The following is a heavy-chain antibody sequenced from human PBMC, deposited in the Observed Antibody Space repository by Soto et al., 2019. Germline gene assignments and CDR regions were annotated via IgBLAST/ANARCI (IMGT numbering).Heavy chain of an antibody. Sequence: PSETLSLTCAVYGGSVSSGSYYWSWIRQPPGKGLEWVSSISSSSSYIYYADSVKGRFTISRDNAKNSLYLQMNSLRAEDTAVYYCARDPHWGSYPHDAFDIWGQGTMVTVSS. J-gene: IGHJ3*02. V-gene: IGHV3-21*01. CDR1: GGSVSSGSYY. CDR3: ARDPHWGSYPHDAFDI. CDR2: ISSSSSYI. D-gene: IGHD3-16*02.